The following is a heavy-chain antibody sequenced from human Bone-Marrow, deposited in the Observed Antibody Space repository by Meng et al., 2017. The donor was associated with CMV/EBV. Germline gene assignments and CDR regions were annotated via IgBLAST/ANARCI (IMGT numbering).Heavy chain of an antibody. CDR3: AKDPSITMVRGAPGY. CDR1: GFTFSSYG. CDR2: ISGSGGSS. J-gene: IGHJ4*02. V-gene: IGHV3-23*01. Sequence: GESLKISCVASGFTFSSYGMHWVRQAPGKGLEWVSAISGSGGSSYYADSVKGRFTISRDNSKNTLYLQMNSLRAEDTAVYYCAKDPSITMVRGAPGYWGQGTLVTVSS. D-gene: IGHD3-10*01.